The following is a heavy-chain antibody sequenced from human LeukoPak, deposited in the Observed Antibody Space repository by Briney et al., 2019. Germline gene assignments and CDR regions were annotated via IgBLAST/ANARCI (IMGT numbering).Heavy chain of an antibody. Sequence: PGGSLRLSCAASGFNFSTYWMSWVRQAPGKGLEWVANIKQDGSEKYYVDSVKGRFTISRDNAKNSLYLQMNSLRAEETAVYYCARATLGLDAFDIWGQGTMVTVSS. CDR3: ARATLGLDAFDI. J-gene: IGHJ3*02. V-gene: IGHV3-7*01. CDR1: GFNFSTYW. CDR2: IKQDGSEK.